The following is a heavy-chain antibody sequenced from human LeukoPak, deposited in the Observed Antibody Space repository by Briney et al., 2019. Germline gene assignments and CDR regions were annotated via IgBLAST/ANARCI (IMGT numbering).Heavy chain of an antibody. CDR1: GGSVSSYY. CDR3: ARDNWNYGSSMDV. CDR2: IYYSGST. Sequence: SETLSLTCTVSGGSVSSYYWSWIRQPPGKGLEWVGYIYYSGSTNYNPSLKSRVTISVDTSKNQFSLKLSSVTAADTAVYHCARDNWNYGSSMDVWGQGTTVTVSS. D-gene: IGHD1-7*01. J-gene: IGHJ6*02. V-gene: IGHV4-59*02.